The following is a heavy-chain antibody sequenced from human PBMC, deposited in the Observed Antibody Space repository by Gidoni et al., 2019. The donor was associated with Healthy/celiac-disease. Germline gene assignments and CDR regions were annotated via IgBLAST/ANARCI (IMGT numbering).Heavy chain of an antibody. D-gene: IGHD2-15*01. CDR1: GDSLSSGGYS. J-gene: IGHJ3*02. Sequence: QLQLQESGSGLVKPSQTLSLTCAVPGDSLSSGGYSWSWIRQSPGKGLEWIGYIYHSGSTYYNPSLKNRVTISVDRSKNQFSLKVTSVTAADTAVYYCARATVVTVGSFDIWGQGTMVTVSS. CDR3: ARATVVTVGSFDI. V-gene: IGHV4-30-2*06. CDR2: IYHSGST.